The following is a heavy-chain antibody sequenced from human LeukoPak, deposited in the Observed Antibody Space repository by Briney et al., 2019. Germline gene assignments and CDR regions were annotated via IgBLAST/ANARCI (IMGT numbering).Heavy chain of an antibody. CDR2: INSDGRRT. CDR1: GFNVSSNY. Sequence: GESLRLSCAASGFNVSSNYMSWVRQAPGQGLVWVSRINSDGRRTTYADSLKGRFTISRDNAKNTLYLQMNSLRAEDTAVYYCARDLDYGGNSNFDDWGQGTLVTVSS. J-gene: IGHJ4*02. CDR3: ARDLDYGGNSNFDD. D-gene: IGHD4-23*01. V-gene: IGHV3-74*01.